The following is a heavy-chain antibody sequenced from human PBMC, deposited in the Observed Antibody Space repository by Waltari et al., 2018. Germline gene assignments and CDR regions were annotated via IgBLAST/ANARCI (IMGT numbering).Heavy chain of an antibody. CDR3: AVATMGGSYYYYYGMDV. V-gene: IGHV4-39*01. J-gene: IGHJ6*02. Sequence: QLQLQESGPGLVKPSEPLSLTCTVSCGSISSSSYYWGWIRQPPGKGLEWIGSIYYSGSTYYNPSRKSRVTISVDTSKNQFSLKLSSVTAADTALYHCAVATMGGSYYYYYGMDVWGQGTTVTVSS. D-gene: IGHD5-12*01. CDR1: CGSISSSSYY. CDR2: IYYSGST.